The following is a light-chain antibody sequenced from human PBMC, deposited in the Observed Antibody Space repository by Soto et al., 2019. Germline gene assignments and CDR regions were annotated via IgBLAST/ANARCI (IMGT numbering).Light chain of an antibody. V-gene: IGKV1-5*01. CDR3: QQYNSYSWT. CDR2: DAS. J-gene: IGKJ1*01. Sequence: QLTQSPSSLSASIGDRVTISCQASHDISNYLNWYQQRPGKAPKLLIYDASTLESGVPSRFSGSRSGTEFTLTISSLQPDDFATYYCQQYNSYSWTFGQVTNVDIK. CDR1: HDISNY.